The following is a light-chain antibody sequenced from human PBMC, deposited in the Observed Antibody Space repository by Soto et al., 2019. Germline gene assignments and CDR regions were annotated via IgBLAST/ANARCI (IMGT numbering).Light chain of an antibody. Sequence: EIVLTQSPATLSLSPGERATLSCRASQSVSSYLAWYQQKPGQVPRLVIYDASNRATGIPGRFSGSGSGTDFTLTISSLEHEDFGLYYCQQRSSWPRTFGQWTKVEIK. CDR2: DAS. V-gene: IGKV3-11*01. CDR3: QQRSSWPRT. CDR1: QSVSSY. J-gene: IGKJ1*01.